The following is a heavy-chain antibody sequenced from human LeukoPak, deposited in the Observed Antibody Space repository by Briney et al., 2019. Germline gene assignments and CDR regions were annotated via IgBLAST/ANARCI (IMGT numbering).Heavy chain of an antibody. V-gene: IGHV3-21*01. CDR3: ARVKNHRGIAVAGSDY. CDR2: ISSSSSYI. D-gene: IGHD6-13*01. J-gene: IGHJ4*01. CDR1: GFTFSSYT. Sequence: GGSLRLSCAASGFTFSSYTMNWVRQAPGKGLEWVSSISSSSSYIYYADSVKGRFTISRDNAKNSLYLQMNSLRAEDTAVYYCARVKNHRGIAVAGSDYWGHGTLVTVSS.